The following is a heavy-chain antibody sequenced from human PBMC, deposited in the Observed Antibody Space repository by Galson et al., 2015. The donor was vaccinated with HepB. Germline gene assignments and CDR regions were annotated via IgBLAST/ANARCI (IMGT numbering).Heavy chain of an antibody. CDR2: IYYSGRT. J-gene: IGHJ2*01. CDR1: GFTFSSYT. V-gene: IGHV4-39*01. Sequence: LRLSCAASGFTFSSYTMNWVRQAPGKGLEWIGSIYYSGRTFFNPSLKSRPTISVDASESQFALKVRSVTAADTATYYCARQPYSRGWLCWYFDVWGRGTLATVSS. CDR3: ARQPYSRGWLCWYFDV. D-gene: IGHD6-19*01.